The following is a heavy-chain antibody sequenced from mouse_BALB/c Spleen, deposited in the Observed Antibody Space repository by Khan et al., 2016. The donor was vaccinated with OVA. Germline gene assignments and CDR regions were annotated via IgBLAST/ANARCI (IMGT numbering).Heavy chain of an antibody. CDR1: GYSITSEYA. V-gene: IGHV3-2*02. CDR3: ARKDYYDYDPFPY. Sequence: EVQLQESGPGLVKPSQSLSLTCTVTGYSITSEYAWNWIRQFPGNKLEWMGYIHYSGNTRFNPSLKSRTSITRDTSKNQFFLQLNSVTTEDTATSYCARKDYYDYDPFPYWGQGTLVTVSA. CDR2: IHYSGNT. D-gene: IGHD2-4*01. J-gene: IGHJ3*01.